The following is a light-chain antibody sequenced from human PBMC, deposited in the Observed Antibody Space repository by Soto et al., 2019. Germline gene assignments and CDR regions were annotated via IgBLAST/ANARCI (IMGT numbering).Light chain of an antibody. CDR1: QSVRSNY. CDR3: QQYGSSTLT. J-gene: IGKJ4*01. CDR2: DAS. V-gene: IGKV3-20*01. Sequence: EIVLTQSPDTLSLSPGERATLSCRASQSVRSNYLAWYQQKPGQAPRFLIYDASSRASGIPDRFSGSGSGTDFTLTMSRLEPVDFEVYYCQQYGSSTLTFGGGTKVEIK.